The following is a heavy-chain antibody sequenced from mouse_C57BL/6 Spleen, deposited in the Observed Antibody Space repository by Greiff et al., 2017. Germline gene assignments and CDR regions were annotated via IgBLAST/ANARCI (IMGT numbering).Heavy chain of an antibody. J-gene: IGHJ4*01. Sequence: SGPELVKPGASVKMSCKASGYTFTDYNMHWVKQSHGKSLEWIGYINPNNGGTSYNQKFKGKATLTVNKSSSTAYMELRSLTSEDSAVYYCARIYYDYDERAMDYWGQGTSVTVSS. CDR1: GYTFTDYN. CDR3: ARIYYDYDERAMDY. V-gene: IGHV1-22*01. D-gene: IGHD2-4*01. CDR2: INPNNGGT.